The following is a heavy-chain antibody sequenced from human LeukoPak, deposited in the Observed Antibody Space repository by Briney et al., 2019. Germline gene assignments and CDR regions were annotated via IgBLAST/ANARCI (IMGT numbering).Heavy chain of an antibody. J-gene: IGHJ4*02. V-gene: IGHV3-11*04. CDR2: ISGSGSNK. CDR3: ATSQSSVAGIVAD. D-gene: IGHD6-19*01. CDR1: GFPFSDYF. Sequence: GGSLRLSCAVSGFPFSDYFMTWIRQAPGKGLEWVSYISGSGSNKYYADSVRGRFTISRDNAKNSLYLQMNGLRVEDTAVYYCATSQSSVAGIVADWGQGTLVTVSS.